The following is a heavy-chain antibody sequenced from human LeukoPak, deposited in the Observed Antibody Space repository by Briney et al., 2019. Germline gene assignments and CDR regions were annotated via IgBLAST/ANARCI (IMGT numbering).Heavy chain of an antibody. Sequence: GGSLRLSCTASGFTFSNYWMHWVRQAPGKGLMWVSRIKSDGTSTTYADSVKGRFTISRDNAKNTLSLQMTGLRVEDTAMYYCTRPDWVTGSYDEFWGQGTRVTVSS. J-gene: IGHJ4*02. V-gene: IGHV3-74*01. CDR3: TRPDWVTGSYDEF. D-gene: IGHD1-26*01. CDR1: GFTFSNYW. CDR2: IKSDGTST.